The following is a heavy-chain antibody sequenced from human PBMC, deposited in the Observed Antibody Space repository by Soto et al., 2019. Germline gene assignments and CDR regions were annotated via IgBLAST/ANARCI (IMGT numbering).Heavy chain of an antibody. Sequence: ETPSITCAVSGGSISGSSYYWAWLRHDPWTRPESIGSVFYTGFTSYNPSLASRVSVFVDTSKSQFSLKLSAVTAADTALYYWARDLSPYSDYYDEGTSETWFDPWGQGTLVTVSS. CDR3: ARDLSPYSDYYDEGTSETWFDP. V-gene: IGHV4-39*02. D-gene: IGHD3-16*01. J-gene: IGHJ5*02. CDR2: VFYTGFT. CDR1: GGSISGSSYY.